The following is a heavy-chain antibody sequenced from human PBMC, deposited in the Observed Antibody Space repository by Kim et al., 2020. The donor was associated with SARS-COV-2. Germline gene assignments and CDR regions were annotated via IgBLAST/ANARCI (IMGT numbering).Heavy chain of an antibody. CDR2: IYYSGST. CDR1: GGSISSSSYY. Sequence: SETLSLTCTVSGGSISSSSYYWGWIRQPPGKGLEWIGSIYYSGSTYYNPSLKSRVTISVDTSKNQFSLKLSSVTAADTAVYYCFRQLLSSWFDPWGQGTL. D-gene: IGHD2-2*01. V-gene: IGHV4-39*01. J-gene: IGHJ5*02. CDR3: FRQLLSSWFDP.